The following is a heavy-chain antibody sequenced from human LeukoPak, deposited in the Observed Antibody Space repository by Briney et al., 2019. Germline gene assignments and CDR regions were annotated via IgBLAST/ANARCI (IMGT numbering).Heavy chain of an antibody. D-gene: IGHD3-22*01. CDR1: RFTFSSYD. J-gene: IGHJ4*02. CDR3: VRAHTLYDSSGYDY. V-gene: IGHV3-13*01. Sequence: GGSLRLSCAASRFTFSSYDMHWVRQATGKGLEWVSAIGTAGDTYYPGSVKGRFTISRENAKNSLYLQMNNLRAGDTAVYYCVRAHTLYDSSGYDYWGQGTRVTVSS. CDR2: IGTAGDT.